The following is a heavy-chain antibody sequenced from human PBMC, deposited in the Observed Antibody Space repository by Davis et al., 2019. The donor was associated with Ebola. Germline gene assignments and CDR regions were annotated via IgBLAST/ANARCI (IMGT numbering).Heavy chain of an antibody. CDR1: GFTFSSFA. D-gene: IGHD2-15*01. CDR3: AKRIVAVLTP. CDR2: ITSSGGST. Sequence: GESLKISCSASGFTFSSFAMSWVRQAPGKGLEWVSTITSSGGSTYYADSVKGRFSVSRDSSRSTLSLQMNSLRAEDTAVYYCAKRIVAVLTPWGQGTLVTVSS. J-gene: IGHJ5*02. V-gene: IGHV3-23*01.